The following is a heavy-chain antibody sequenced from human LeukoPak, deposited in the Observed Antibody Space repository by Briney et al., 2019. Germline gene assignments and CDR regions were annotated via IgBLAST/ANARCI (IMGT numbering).Heavy chain of an antibody. V-gene: IGHV3-20*04. CDR3: ARVYDYYDSSGYCFDY. D-gene: IGHD3-22*01. CDR2: INWNGGSR. J-gene: IGHJ4*02. CDR1: GFTFDDYG. Sequence: GGSLRLSCAASGFTFDDYGKSWVRQAPGKGLELVSGINWNGGSRGYADSVKRRFTISRDNAKNSLYLQMNRRRAEDTALYYCARVYDYYDSSGYCFDYWGQGTLVTVSS.